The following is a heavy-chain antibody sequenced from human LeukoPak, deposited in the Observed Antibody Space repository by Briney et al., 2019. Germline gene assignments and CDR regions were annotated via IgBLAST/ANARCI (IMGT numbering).Heavy chain of an antibody. CDR3: ARRRGWLQSGNYYYGMDV. J-gene: IGHJ6*02. V-gene: IGHV4-59*12. CDR1: GGSISSYY. Sequence: SETLSLTCTVSGGSISSYYWSWIRQPPGKGLEWIGYIYYSGSTNYNPSLKSRVTISVDRSKNQFSLKLSSVTAADTAVYYCARRRGWLQSGNYYYGMDVWGQGTTVTVSS. D-gene: IGHD5-24*01. CDR2: IYYSGST.